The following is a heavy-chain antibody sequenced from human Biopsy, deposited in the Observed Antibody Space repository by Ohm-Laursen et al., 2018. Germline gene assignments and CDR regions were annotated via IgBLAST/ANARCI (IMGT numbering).Heavy chain of an antibody. CDR3: ARLTGDPSY. J-gene: IGHJ4*02. D-gene: IGHD7-27*01. CDR1: GGSINSYY. Sequence: SHTLSLTCTVSGGSINSYYWNWTRQSPGKGLEWIGFIYYTGHTIYNPSLKSRATISVDTSKNQFSLKVISVTAADTAVYYCARLTGDPSYWGQGILVTVSS. V-gene: IGHV4-59*07. CDR2: IYYTGHT.